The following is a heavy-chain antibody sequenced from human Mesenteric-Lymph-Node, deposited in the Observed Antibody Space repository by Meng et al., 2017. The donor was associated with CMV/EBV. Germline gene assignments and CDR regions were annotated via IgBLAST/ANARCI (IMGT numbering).Heavy chain of an antibody. Sequence: QLQLQESGPGLVKPSETLSTPCTFSVGSISSSSYYWGWIRQPPGKGLEWIGSIYYSGSTYYNPSLKSRVTISVDTSKNQFSLKLSSVTAADTAVYYCARDGDYYDSSGYNPFDYWGQGTLVTVSS. CDR2: IYYSGST. V-gene: IGHV4-39*07. CDR3: ARDGDYYDSSGYNPFDY. CDR1: VGSISSSSYY. D-gene: IGHD3-22*01. J-gene: IGHJ4*02.